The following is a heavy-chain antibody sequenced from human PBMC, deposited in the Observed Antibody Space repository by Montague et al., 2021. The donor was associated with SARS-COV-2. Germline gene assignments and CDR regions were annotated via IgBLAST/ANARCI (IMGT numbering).Heavy chain of an antibody. D-gene: IGHD5-18*01. CDR1: GGSISGYY. CDR2: IYDTGNT. Sequence: SETLSLTCTVSGGSISGYYWSWIRQPPGKGPEWIGNIYDTGNTNYNPSLKSRVTISEDTSKNQFSLRLTSVTAADTAVYHCARDFRLQLWQTNYYFGLWGRGTLVSVSS. CDR3: ARDFRLQLWQTNYYFGL. J-gene: IGHJ2*01. V-gene: IGHV4-59*01.